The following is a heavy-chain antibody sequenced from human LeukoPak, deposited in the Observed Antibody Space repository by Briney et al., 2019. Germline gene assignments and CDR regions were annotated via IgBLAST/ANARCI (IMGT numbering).Heavy chain of an antibody. CDR3: ARVGHRESDMGSSRYFDDAFDI. CDR1: GGSISGYY. D-gene: IGHD6-13*01. Sequence: SETLSLTCTVSGGSISGYYWSWIRQPPGKGLEWIAYTHYSGINPYNPYLKSRVTISVDMSKNLFSVKLGSVTAADTAVYYCARVGHRESDMGSSRYFDDAFDIWGKGQWSPSLQ. CDR2: THYSGIN. V-gene: IGHV4-59*01. J-gene: IGHJ3*02.